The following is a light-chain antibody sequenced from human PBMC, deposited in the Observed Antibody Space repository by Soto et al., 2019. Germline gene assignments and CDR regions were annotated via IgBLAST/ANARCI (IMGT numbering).Light chain of an antibody. V-gene: IGKV3D-20*02. Sequence: EIVLTQSPGTLSLSPGERASLSCRTSQSVGSNYLAWYQQRPGQAPRLLIYATYTRATGIPDRFSGSGSGTDFTLTIGSLEPEDFAIYYCQQRSNWPITFGQGTRLEI. CDR1: QSVGSNY. J-gene: IGKJ5*01. CDR2: ATY. CDR3: QQRSNWPIT.